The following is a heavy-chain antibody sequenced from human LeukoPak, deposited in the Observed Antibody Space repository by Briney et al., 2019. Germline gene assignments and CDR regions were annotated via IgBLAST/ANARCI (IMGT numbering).Heavy chain of an antibody. CDR2: IIPIFGTA. Sequence: SVKVSCKASGGTFSSYAISWVRQAPGQGLEWIGGIIPIFGTANYAQKFQGRVTITADESTSTAYMELSSLRSEDTAVYYCARVYGSYSSGWTEYYYGMDVWGQGTTVTVSS. J-gene: IGHJ6*02. CDR1: GGTFSSYA. D-gene: IGHD6-19*01. V-gene: IGHV1-69*01. CDR3: ARVYGSYSSGWTEYYYGMDV.